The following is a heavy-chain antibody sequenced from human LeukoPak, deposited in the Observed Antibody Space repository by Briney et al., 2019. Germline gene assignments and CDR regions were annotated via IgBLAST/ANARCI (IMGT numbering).Heavy chain of an antibody. CDR1: GGSISSGSYH. J-gene: IGHJ5*02. CDR2: IYASGST. V-gene: IGHV4-61*02. Sequence: SQTPSLTCTVSGGSISSGSYHWSWIRQPAGKGLEWIGRIYASGSTNYNPSLKSRVAISIDTSKNQFSLNLSSVTATDTAVYYCARVGWGDCSGGTCYWFDPWGQGTLVTVSS. D-gene: IGHD2-15*01. CDR3: ARVGWGDCSGGTCYWFDP.